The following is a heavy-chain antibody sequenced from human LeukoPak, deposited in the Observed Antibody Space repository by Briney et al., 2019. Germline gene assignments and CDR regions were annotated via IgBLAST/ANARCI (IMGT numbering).Heavy chain of an antibody. CDR3: ARHRVAVAPFDS. CDR2: IYYSGST. D-gene: IGHD6-19*01. J-gene: IGHJ5*01. V-gene: IGHV4-39*01. Sequence: PSETLSLTCTVSGGSISSSSYYWGWIRQPPGKGLEWIGSIYYSGSTYYNPSLKSRVTISVDTSKNQFSLKLSSVTAADTAVYYCARHRVAVAPFDSWGQGTLVTVSS. CDR1: GGSISSSSYY.